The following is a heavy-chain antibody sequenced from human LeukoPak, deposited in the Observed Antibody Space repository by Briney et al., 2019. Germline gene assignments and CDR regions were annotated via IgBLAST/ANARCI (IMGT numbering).Heavy chain of an antibody. Sequence: PGGSLRLSCAASGFTFSSYEMNWVRQAPGKGLEWVSYISSSGSTIYYADSVKGRFTISRDNAKNSLYLQMNSLRAEDTAVYYCARDVVVPAAGYYYYYYYMDVWGKGTTVTISS. CDR3: ARDVVVPAAGYYYYYYYMDV. J-gene: IGHJ6*03. CDR2: ISSSGSTI. V-gene: IGHV3-48*03. D-gene: IGHD2-2*01. CDR1: GFTFSSYE.